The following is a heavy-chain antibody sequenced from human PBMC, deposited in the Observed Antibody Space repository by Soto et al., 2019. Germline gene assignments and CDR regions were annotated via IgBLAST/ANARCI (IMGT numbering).Heavy chain of an antibody. D-gene: IGHD6-19*01. CDR2: ISGSGGST. V-gene: IGHV3-23*01. Sequence: GGSLRLSCAASGFTFSSCAISWVRQAPGKGLEWVSGISGSGGSTYYADSVKGRFTISRDNFRNTLYLQMNNLRAEDTAVYYCARAKNAVPGSLEYFFDYWGQGTLVTVSS. CDR1: GFTFSSCA. CDR3: ARAKNAVPGSLEYFFDY. J-gene: IGHJ4*02.